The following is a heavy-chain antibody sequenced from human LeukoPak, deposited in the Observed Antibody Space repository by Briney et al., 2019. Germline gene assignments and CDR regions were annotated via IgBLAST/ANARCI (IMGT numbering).Heavy chain of an antibody. CDR3: AKDLSRAVAADWFDP. Sequence: GGSLRLSCAASGFTFSNYDMSWVRQAPGKGLEWVSSISDSGSSTYYADSVKGRFTISRDNSKNTLYLQMTNLSAADTAVYYCAKDLSRAVAADWFDPWDQGSLVTVSS. V-gene: IGHV3-23*01. CDR1: GFTFSNYD. D-gene: IGHD6-19*01. CDR2: ISDSGSST. J-gene: IGHJ5*02.